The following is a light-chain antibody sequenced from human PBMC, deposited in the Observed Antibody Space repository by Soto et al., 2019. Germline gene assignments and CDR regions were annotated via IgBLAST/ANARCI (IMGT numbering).Light chain of an antibody. CDR1: SGHSNNI. J-gene: IGLJ3*02. Sequence: QSVLTQSSSASASLGSSVKLTCTLSSGHSNNIIAWHQQQAAKAPRFLMRVESSGTYNKGSGIPDRFSGSSSGADRYLTISNLQPEDEVDYYCETWDRNSRVFGGGTTVTVL. CDR2: VESSGTY. CDR3: ETWDRNSRV. V-gene: IGLV4-60*03.